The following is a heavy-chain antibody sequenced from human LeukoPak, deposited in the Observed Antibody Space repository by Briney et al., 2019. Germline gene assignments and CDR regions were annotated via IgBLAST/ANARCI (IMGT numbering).Heavy chain of an antibody. Sequence: GGSLRLSCAASGFTFSSYGMHWVRQAPGKGLEWVAVISYDGSNKYYADSVKGRFTTSRDNSKNTLYLQMNSLRAEDTAVYYCAKDTDFAPGYYDSSGYSFDYWGRGTLVTVSS. CDR3: AKDTDFAPGYYDSSGYSFDY. J-gene: IGHJ4*02. CDR2: ISYDGSNK. CDR1: GFTFSSYG. D-gene: IGHD3-22*01. V-gene: IGHV3-30*18.